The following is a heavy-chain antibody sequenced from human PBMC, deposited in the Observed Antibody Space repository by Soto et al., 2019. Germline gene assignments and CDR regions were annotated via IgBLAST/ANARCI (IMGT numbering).Heavy chain of an antibody. Sequence: GGSLRLSCASSGLTVSSNYMSLVRQAPGKGLEWVSVIYSGGGTYYADSVKGRFTISRHNSKNTLYLQMNSLRAEDTAVYYCARDYYDDYDSSGFDHWGQGTLVTVSS. J-gene: IGHJ4*02. CDR2: IYSGGGT. V-gene: IGHV3-53*04. CDR3: ARDYYDDYDSSGFDH. D-gene: IGHD3-22*01. CDR1: GLTVSSNY.